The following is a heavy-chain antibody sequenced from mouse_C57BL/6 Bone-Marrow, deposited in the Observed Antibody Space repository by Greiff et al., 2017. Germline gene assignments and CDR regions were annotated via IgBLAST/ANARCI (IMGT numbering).Heavy chain of an antibody. CDR3: ARPRYDLFAY. D-gene: IGHD2-12*01. J-gene: IGHJ3*01. CDR1: GFTFSDYG. CDR2: ISSGSSTI. Sequence: EVKLMESGGGLVKPGGSLKLSCAASGFTFSDYGMHWVRQAPEKGLEWVAYISSGSSTIYYADTVQGRFTISRDNAKNTLFLQMTSLRSEDTAMYYCARPRYDLFAYWGQGTLVTVSA. V-gene: IGHV5-17*01.